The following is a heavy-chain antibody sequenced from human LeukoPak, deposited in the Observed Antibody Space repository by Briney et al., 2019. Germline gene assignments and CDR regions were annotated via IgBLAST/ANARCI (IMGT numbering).Heavy chain of an antibody. Sequence: GGSLRLTCAASGFTFSNYWMHWIRQAPGNGLIWVSRINSDGSSTAYADSVKGRFTISRDNARNTLYLQMNSLRVEDTAVYYCVRGAPFDYWGQGILVTVSS. CDR3: VRGAPFDY. J-gene: IGHJ4*02. V-gene: IGHV3-74*01. CDR2: INSDGSST. CDR1: GFTFSNYW.